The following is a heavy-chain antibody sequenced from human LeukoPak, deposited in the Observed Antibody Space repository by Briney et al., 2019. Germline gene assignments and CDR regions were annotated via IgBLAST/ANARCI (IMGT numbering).Heavy chain of an antibody. J-gene: IGHJ4*02. CDR2: IRRQVYGGTP. CDR3: TRDQTPYY. V-gene: IGHV3-49*04. Sequence: GGSLRLSCTASGFTFGDYAMTWVRQAPGKGLEWVGFIRRQVYGGTPEYAESVQGRFTISRDDSKGIAYLQMNSLKTEDTAVYYCTRDQTPYYWGQGTLVTVSS. CDR1: GFTFGDYA.